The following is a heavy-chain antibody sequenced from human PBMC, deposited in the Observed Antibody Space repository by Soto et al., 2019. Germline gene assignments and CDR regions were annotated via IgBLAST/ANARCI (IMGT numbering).Heavy chain of an antibody. CDR1: GFTFDDYA. V-gene: IGHV3-9*01. Sequence: PGGSLRLSCAASGFTFDDYAMHWVRQAPGKGLEWVSGISWNSGSIGYADSVKGRFTISRDNAKNSLYLQMNSLRAEDTALYYCAKDMGPPRYYYGMDVWGQGTTVTVSS. D-gene: IGHD3-16*01. CDR2: ISWNSGSI. J-gene: IGHJ6*02. CDR3: AKDMGPPRYYYGMDV.